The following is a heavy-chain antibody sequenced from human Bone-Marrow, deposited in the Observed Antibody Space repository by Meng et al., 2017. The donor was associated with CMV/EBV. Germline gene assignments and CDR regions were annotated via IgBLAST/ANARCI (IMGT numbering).Heavy chain of an antibody. CDR2: IYHSGST. CDR3: ARLYDFWSGYSR. D-gene: IGHD3-3*01. J-gene: IGHJ4*02. Sequence: SETLSLTCAVSGGSISSSNWWSWVRQPPGKGLEWIGEIYHSGSTNYSPSLKSRVTISVDTSKNQFSLKLSSVTAADTAVYYCARLYDFWSGYSRWGQGTLVTVSS. V-gene: IGHV4-4*02. CDR1: GGSISSSNW.